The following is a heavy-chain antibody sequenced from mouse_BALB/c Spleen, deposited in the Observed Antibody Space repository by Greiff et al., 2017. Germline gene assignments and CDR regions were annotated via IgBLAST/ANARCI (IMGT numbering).Heavy chain of an antibody. CDR2: INPYYGST. Sequence: EVKLQQTGPELVKPGASVKISCKASGYSFTDYIMLWVKQSHGKSLEWIGNINPYYGSTSYNLKFKGKATLTVDKSSSTAYMQLNSLTSEDSAVYYCARRLYRYDGGFAYWGQGTLVTVSA. CDR3: ARRLYRYDGGFAY. CDR1: GYSFTDYI. V-gene: IGHV1-39*01. D-gene: IGHD2-14*01. J-gene: IGHJ3*01.